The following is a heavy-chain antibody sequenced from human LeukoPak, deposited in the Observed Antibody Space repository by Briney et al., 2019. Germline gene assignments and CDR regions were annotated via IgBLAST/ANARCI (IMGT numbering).Heavy chain of an antibody. V-gene: IGHV3-30*18. J-gene: IGHJ4*02. Sequence: GGSLRLSCAASGFTFSSYGMHWVRQAPGKGLEWVAVISYDGSNKYYADFVKGRFTISRDNPKNTLYLQMNSLRAEDTAVYYCAKDTAGSYWGQGTLVTVSS. D-gene: IGHD4-17*01. CDR1: GFTFSSYG. CDR2: ISYDGSNK. CDR3: AKDTAGSY.